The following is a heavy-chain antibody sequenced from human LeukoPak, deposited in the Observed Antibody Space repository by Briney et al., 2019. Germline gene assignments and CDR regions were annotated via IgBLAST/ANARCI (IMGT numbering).Heavy chain of an antibody. CDR1: GGSISSYY. Sequence: TSETLSLTCTVSGGSISSYYWSWIRQPPGKGLEWIGYIYYSGSTNYNPSLKSRVTISVDTSKNQFSLKLSSVTAADTAVYYCARTAGLDAFDIWGQGTMVTVSS. D-gene: IGHD6-13*01. CDR2: IYYSGST. V-gene: IGHV4-59*08. CDR3: ARTAGLDAFDI. J-gene: IGHJ3*02.